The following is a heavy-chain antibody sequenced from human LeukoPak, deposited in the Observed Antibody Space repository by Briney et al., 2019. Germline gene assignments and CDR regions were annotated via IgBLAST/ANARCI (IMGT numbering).Heavy chain of an antibody. V-gene: IGHV4-39*07. CDR1: GVSISSSSYY. J-gene: IGHJ3*01. CDR2: IYYSGST. CDR3: VREASTSYYDSSGYYRQTETFDV. Sequence: SETLSLTCTVSGVSISSSSYYWGWIRQPPGKGLEWIGSIYYSGSTYYNPSLKSRVTISVDTSKNQVSLKLRSVTAADTAMYFCVREASTSYYDSSGYYRQTETFDVWGQGTMVTVSS. D-gene: IGHD3-22*01.